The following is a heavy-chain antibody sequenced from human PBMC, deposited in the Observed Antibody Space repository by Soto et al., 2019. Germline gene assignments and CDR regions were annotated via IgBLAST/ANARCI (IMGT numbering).Heavy chain of an antibody. V-gene: IGHV3-74*03. CDR1: GFTFSGHW. CDR2: INTDGGTS. Sequence: EVQLVESGGDLVQPGGSLRLSCAASGFTFSGHWMHWVRQVPGKGLEWVSRINTDGGTSAYADSVKGRFTISRDTAKNTHYLQMNALRAEDTAVYYCAREAGYCSRTSCYRRAFDTWGQGTTVTVSS. CDR3: AREAGYCSRTSCYRRAFDT. D-gene: IGHD2-2*01. J-gene: IGHJ3*02.